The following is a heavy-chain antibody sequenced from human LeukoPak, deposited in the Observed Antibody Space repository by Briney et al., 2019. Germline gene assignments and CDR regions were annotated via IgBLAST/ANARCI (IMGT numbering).Heavy chain of an antibody. J-gene: IGHJ4*02. V-gene: IGHV3-23*01. CDR1: GFTFSSYA. CDR3: AKTPDYYGSGSSSYIDC. Sequence: GGSLRLSCAASGFTFSSYAMSWVRQAPGKGLEWVSAISGSGGGTYYANSVKGRFTISRDNSRDTLYLQMNSLRAEDTALYFCAKTPDYYGSGSSSYIDCWGQGTLVSVTS. D-gene: IGHD3-10*01. CDR2: ISGSGGGT.